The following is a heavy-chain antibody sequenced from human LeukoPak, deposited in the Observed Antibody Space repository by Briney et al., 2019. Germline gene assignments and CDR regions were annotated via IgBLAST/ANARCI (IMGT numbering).Heavy chain of an antibody. D-gene: IGHD3-16*02. CDR3: ARDPRALRLGELSSPLFDY. CDR2: ISYDGSNK. V-gene: IGHV3-30*03. J-gene: IGHJ4*02. Sequence: GGSLRLSCAASGFTFSSYSMNWVRQAPGKGLEWVAVISYDGSNKYYADSVKGRFTISRDNSKNTLYLQMNSLRAEDTAVYYCARDPRALRLGELSSPLFDYWGQGTLVTVSS. CDR1: GFTFSSYS.